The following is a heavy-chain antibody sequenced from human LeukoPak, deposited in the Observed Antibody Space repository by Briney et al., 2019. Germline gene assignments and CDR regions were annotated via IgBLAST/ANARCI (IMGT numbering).Heavy chain of an antibody. CDR3: AREGIDSSGYSFDY. J-gene: IGHJ4*02. Sequence: GGCLTLSCAASGFTFSSYEMHWVRQAPGKGLEWVSYISSSGSTKYYADSVKGRFTISRDDAKNSLYLQMNSLGAEDTAIYYCAREGIDSSGYSFDYWGQGTLVTVSS. CDR1: GFTFSSYE. D-gene: IGHD3-22*01. V-gene: IGHV3-48*03. CDR2: ISSSGSTK.